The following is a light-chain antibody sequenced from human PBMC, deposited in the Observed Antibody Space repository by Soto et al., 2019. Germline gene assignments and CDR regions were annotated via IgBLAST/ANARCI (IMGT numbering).Light chain of an antibody. Sequence: ETVLTQSPGTLSLSPGERATLSCRASQSVSSSYLAWYQQKPGQAPRLLIYGASIRATGIPDRFSGSGSGTDFTLTISRLEPEDFAVYYCQQYGSSLCTFGQGTKLEIK. CDR3: QQYGSSLCT. V-gene: IGKV3-20*01. CDR1: QSVSSSY. CDR2: GAS. J-gene: IGKJ2*02.